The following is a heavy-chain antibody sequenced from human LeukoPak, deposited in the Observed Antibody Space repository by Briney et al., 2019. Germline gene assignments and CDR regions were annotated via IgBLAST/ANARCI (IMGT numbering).Heavy chain of an antibody. D-gene: IGHD2-2*01. Sequence: GASVKVSCKASGYTFTDYYMHWVRQAPGQGLEWMGWINPDSGGTNYAQNFQGRVTMTRDTSISTAYMELTRLRSDDTAVYYCARELGYCSSTSCSSRTFDIWGQGTMVTVSS. V-gene: IGHV1-2*02. CDR3: ARELGYCSSTSCSSRTFDI. CDR2: INPDSGGT. CDR1: GYTFTDYY. J-gene: IGHJ3*02.